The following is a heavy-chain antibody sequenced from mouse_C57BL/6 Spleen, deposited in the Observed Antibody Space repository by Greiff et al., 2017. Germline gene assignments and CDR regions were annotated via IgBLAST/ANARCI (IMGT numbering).Heavy chain of an antibody. CDR2: IYPSDSET. Sequence: QVQLQQPGAELVRPGSSVKLSCKASGYTFTSYWMDWVKQRPGQGLEWIGNIYPSDSETHYNQKFKDKATLTVDKSSSTAYMQLSSLTSEDSAVYYCARNYGSSYERESWFAYWGQGTLVTVSA. D-gene: IGHD1-1*01. CDR1: GYTFTSYW. J-gene: IGHJ3*01. CDR3: ARNYGSSYERESWFAY. V-gene: IGHV1-61*01.